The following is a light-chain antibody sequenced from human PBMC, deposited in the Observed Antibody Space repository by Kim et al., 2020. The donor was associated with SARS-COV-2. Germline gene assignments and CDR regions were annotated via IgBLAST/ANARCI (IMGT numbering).Light chain of an antibody. V-gene: IGKV3-15*01. CDR3: QQYHNWPLT. Sequence: VAPGERATRSCRATQDISSSLAWYQQKPGQPPRLLIYGASTRATGVPARFSGSESGTEFTLTISSLQSEDFAVYYCQQYHNWPLTFGGGTKVDIK. J-gene: IGKJ4*01. CDR2: GAS. CDR1: QDISSS.